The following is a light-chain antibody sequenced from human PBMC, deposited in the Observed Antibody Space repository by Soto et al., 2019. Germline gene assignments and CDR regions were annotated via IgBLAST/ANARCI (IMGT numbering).Light chain of an antibody. CDR1: SSDVGGYNF. Sequence: QSALTQPASVSGSPGQSITISCTGTSSDVGGYNFVSWYQQHPGKAPKLLIYEVSYRPSGVSNRFSGSKPGNTASLTIFGLQAEDEGDYYCSSYTSSSSRVFGGGTKLTVL. CDR2: EVS. CDR3: SSYTSSSSRV. J-gene: IGLJ3*02. V-gene: IGLV2-14*01.